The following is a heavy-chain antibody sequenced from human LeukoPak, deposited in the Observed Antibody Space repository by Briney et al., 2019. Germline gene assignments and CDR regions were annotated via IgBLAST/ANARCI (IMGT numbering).Heavy chain of an antibody. CDR1: GGSISSKSYF. CDR2: ISYSGWT. V-gene: IGHV4-39*01. D-gene: IGHD3-9*01. J-gene: IGHJ4*02. CDR3: ARHVDSLGSGFPFDY. Sequence: SETLSLTCTVSGGSISSKSYFWGWIRQPPGKGLEWIGTISYSGWTYYNPPLQSRVTISEDSSKNQFSLRLTSVTAADTALYYCARHVDSLGSGFPFDYWGQGTLVTVSS.